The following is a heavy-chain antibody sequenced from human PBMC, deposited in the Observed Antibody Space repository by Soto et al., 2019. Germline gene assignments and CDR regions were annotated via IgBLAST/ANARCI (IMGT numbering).Heavy chain of an antibody. CDR3: AREGTSIVVYHSSHGMDV. Sequence: PGGSLRLSCAASGFTFSSYGMHWVRQAPGKGLEWVAVIWYDGTNKYYAGSVKGRFTISRDNSKNTLYLQMNSLRVEDTAVYYCAREGTSIVVYHSSHGMDVWAQGTTVPVS. J-gene: IGHJ6*02. CDR1: GFTFSSYG. CDR2: IWYDGTNK. D-gene: IGHD1-26*01. V-gene: IGHV3-33*01.